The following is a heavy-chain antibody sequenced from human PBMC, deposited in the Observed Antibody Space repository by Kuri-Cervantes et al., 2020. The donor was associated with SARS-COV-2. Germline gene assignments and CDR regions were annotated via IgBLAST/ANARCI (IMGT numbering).Heavy chain of an antibody. J-gene: IGHJ6*02. CDR1: GFTFSDYY. Sequence: GESLKISCAASGFTFSDYYMSWIRQAPGKGLEWVSYISSSGSTIYYADSVKGRFTISRDNAKNSLYLQMNSLRDEDTAVYYCAGAYCGGDCYGGYYYGMDVWGQGTTVTVSS. V-gene: IGHV3-11*04. D-gene: IGHD2-21*02. CDR2: ISSSGSTI. CDR3: AGAYCGGDCYGGYYYGMDV.